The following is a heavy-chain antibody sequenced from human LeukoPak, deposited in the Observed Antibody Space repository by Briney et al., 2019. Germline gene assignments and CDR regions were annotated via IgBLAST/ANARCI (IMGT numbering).Heavy chain of an antibody. J-gene: IGHJ5*02. V-gene: IGHV4-59*01. D-gene: IGHD6-19*01. CDR1: GGSISPYY. CDR2: IHYSGTI. CDR3: ARGTAKEKYSSGWESDSWFDP. Sequence: SETLSLTCTVSGGSISPYYWSWIRQSPEKGLEWIGYIHYSGTINYKPSLKSRVTISVDTSKNQFSLNLSPVTAADTAVYYCARGTAKEKYSSGWESDSWFDPWGQGTLVTVSS.